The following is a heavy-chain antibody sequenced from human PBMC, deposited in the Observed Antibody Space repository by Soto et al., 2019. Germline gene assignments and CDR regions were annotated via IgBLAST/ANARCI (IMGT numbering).Heavy chain of an antibody. Sequence: CLRLACAASGFTFSIDGMHWVRQAPGKGLEWVAVISYDGSNKYYADSVKGRFTISRDNSKNTLHLQINSLRAEDTAVYYCAKAVSYGYVGRFDPWGQGTLVTVSS. CDR1: GFTFSIDG. V-gene: IGHV3-30*18. CDR2: ISYDGSNK. J-gene: IGHJ5*02. D-gene: IGHD3-16*01. CDR3: AKAVSYGYVGRFDP.